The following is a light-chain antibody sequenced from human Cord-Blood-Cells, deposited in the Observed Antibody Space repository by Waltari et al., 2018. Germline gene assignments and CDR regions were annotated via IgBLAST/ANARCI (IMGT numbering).Light chain of an antibody. CDR3: QQYDNLPPLT. J-gene: IGKJ4*01. CDR1: KDISNY. Sequence: DIQMTQSPSSLSASVGDRVTITCQASKDISNYLNWYQQKQGKAPKLLIYDASNLETGVPSRFSGSGSGTDFTFTISSLQPEDIATYYCQQYDNLPPLTFGGGTKVEIK. CDR2: DAS. V-gene: IGKV1-33*01.